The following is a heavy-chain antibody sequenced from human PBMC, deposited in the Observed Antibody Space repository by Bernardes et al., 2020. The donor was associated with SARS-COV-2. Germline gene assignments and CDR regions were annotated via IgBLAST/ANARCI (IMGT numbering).Heavy chain of an antibody. D-gene: IGHD3-22*01. CDR3: ARQYDSSGYYGPMDV. J-gene: IGHJ6*02. Sequence: SGPTLVKPTQTLTLTCTFSGFSLSTSGMCVSWIRQPPGKALEWLALIDWDDDKYYSTSLKTRLTLSKDTSRNQVVLTMTNMDPVDTATYYCARQYDSSGYYGPMDVWGQGTTVTVS. V-gene: IGHV2-70*12. CDR1: GFSLSTSGMC. CDR2: IDWDDDK.